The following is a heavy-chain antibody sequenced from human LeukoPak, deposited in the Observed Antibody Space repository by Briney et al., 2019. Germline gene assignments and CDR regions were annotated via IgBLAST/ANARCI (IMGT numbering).Heavy chain of an antibody. V-gene: IGHV4-39*07. CDR2: VFYTGKT. J-gene: IGHJ4*02. CDR1: GGSVSTSDYY. Sequence: SETLSLTCTVSGGSVSTSDYYWGWIRQSPVKGLEWIGDVFYTGKTNYNPSLRGRATISIDTSKNQFSLMLTYVTAADTAVYYCARVFDSWGQGTLVTASS. CDR3: ARVFDS.